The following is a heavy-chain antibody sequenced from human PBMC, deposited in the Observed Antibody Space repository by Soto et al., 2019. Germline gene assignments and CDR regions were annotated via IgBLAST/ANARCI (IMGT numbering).Heavy chain of an antibody. D-gene: IGHD3-16*02. J-gene: IGHJ6*02. Sequence: QVQLVESGGGVVQPGRSLRLSCAASGFTFSSYAMHWVRQAPGKGLEWVAVISYDGSNKYYADSVKGRFTISRDNSKNXLXXQMNSLRAEDTAVYYCAILWGSYRMDYYYYYGMDVWGQGTTVTVSS. CDR2: ISYDGSNK. CDR1: GFTFSSYA. CDR3: AILWGSYRMDYYYYYGMDV. V-gene: IGHV3-30-3*01.